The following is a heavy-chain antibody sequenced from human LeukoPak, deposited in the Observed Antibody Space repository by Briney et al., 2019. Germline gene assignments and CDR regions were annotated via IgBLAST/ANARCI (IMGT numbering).Heavy chain of an antibody. CDR1: GGSISNSSSY. J-gene: IGHJ6*03. Sequence: SETLSLTCTVSGGSISNSSSYWGWIRQPPGKGLEWIGSIYYSGSTYYNPSLKSRVTISVDTSKNQFSLKLSSVTAADTAVYYCARGELSLPDYYYYMDVWGKGTTVTVSS. V-gene: IGHV4-39*07. CDR2: IYYSGST. D-gene: IGHD1-7*01. CDR3: ARGELSLPDYYYYMDV.